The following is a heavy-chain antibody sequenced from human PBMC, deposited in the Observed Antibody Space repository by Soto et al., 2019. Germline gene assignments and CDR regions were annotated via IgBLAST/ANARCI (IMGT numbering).Heavy chain of an antibody. CDR2: ISDSGHST. J-gene: IGHJ3*02. CDR3: AKTRRGYYQGDAFDI. CDR1: GYTFSSYA. Sequence: EVQLLESGGALVQPGGSLRLSCAASGYTFSSYAMNWVRQAPGKGLEWVSSISDSGHSTYYADSVKGRFTISRDNSSNTLYLQMYSLRVEDTAVYYCAKTRRGYYQGDAFDIWCQGTMVTVSS. D-gene: IGHD3-22*01. V-gene: IGHV3-23*01.